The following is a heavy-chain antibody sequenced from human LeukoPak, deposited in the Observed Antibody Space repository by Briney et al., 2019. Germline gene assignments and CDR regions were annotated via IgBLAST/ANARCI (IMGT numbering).Heavy chain of an antibody. D-gene: IGHD2-2*01. CDR1: GFAFSSSW. J-gene: IGHJ6*03. CDR3: ARRAPGYCITTSCPDTYYYYYYMDV. V-gene: IGHV3-7*01. Sequence: GGSLRLSCAASGFAFSSSWMSWVRQAPGKGLERVANIKQDGSETYYVDSLKGRFTVSRVNAKNSVYLQMNNLRAEDTAVYYCARRAPGYCITTSCPDTYYYYYYMDVWGKGTTVTVSS. CDR2: IKQDGSET.